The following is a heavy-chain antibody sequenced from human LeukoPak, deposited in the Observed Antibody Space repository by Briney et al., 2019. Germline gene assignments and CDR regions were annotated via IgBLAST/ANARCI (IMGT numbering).Heavy chain of an antibody. CDR2: ISSSGSTI. Sequence: GGSLRLSCAASGFTFSDYYMSWIRQAPGKGLEWVSYISSSGSTIYYADSVKGRFTISRDNAKNSLYLQMNSLRAEDTAVYYCANQKPTVYDILTGYPPPHFDYWGQGTLVTVSS. V-gene: IGHV3-11*01. CDR1: GFTFSDYY. J-gene: IGHJ4*02. CDR3: ANQKPTVYDILTGYPPPHFDY. D-gene: IGHD3-9*01.